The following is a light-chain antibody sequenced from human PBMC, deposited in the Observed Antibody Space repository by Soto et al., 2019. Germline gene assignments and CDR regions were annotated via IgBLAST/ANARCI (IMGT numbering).Light chain of an antibody. J-gene: IGKJ1*01. CDR2: WAS. Sequence: DIVMTQSPDSLAVSLGERATINCKSSQSVLYSSNNKNYLAWYQQKPGQPPKLLIYWASTRESGVPDRFSGSGSGTDFSLTISGLQAEDVAVYFCHQYHSTPWTFGQGTKVDIK. CDR1: QSVLYSSNNKNY. V-gene: IGKV4-1*01. CDR3: HQYHSTPWT.